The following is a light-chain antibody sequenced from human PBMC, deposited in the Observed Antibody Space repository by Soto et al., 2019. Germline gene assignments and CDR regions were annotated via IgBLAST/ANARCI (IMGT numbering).Light chain of an antibody. J-gene: IGKJ1*01. Sequence: EIVLTQSPGTLSLSPGEGATLSCRASQSVSSSYLAWYQQKPGQAPRLLIYIASTRAPGIPDRFSGSGSGTDFTLTIRRLEPEDFAVYYWQQYGSPPRTFGKGTKVEIK. V-gene: IGKV3-20*01. CDR2: IAS. CDR1: QSVSSSY. CDR3: QQYGSPPRT.